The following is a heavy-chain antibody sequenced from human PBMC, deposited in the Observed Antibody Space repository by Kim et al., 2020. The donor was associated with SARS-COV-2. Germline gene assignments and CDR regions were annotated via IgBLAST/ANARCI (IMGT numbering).Heavy chain of an antibody. CDR2: ISYDGSNK. D-gene: IGHD4-17*01. CDR1: GFTFSSYG. V-gene: IGHV3-30*18. CDR3: AKGSGDYGGYYFDY. J-gene: IGHJ4*02. Sequence: GGSLRLSCAASGFTFSSYGMHWVRQAPGKGLEWVAVISYDGSNKYYADSVKGRFTISRDNSKNTLYLQMNSLRAEDTAVYYCAKGSGDYGGYYFDYWGQGTLVTVSS.